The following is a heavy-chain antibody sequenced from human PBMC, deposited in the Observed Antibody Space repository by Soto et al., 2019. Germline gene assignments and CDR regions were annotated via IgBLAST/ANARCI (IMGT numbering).Heavy chain of an antibody. Sequence: EVQLVESGGGVVRPGGSLRLSCAASGFTFDDYGMSWVRQAPGKGLEWVSGLNWNGGSTGYADSVQGRFTISRDNAKNSLYLQMNGLRAEDTAWYYCARDPRIAAAGTVAFDIWGQGTMVTVSS. D-gene: IGHD6-13*01. CDR2: LNWNGGST. CDR1: GFTFDDYG. V-gene: IGHV3-20*04. J-gene: IGHJ3*02. CDR3: ARDPRIAAAGTVAFDI.